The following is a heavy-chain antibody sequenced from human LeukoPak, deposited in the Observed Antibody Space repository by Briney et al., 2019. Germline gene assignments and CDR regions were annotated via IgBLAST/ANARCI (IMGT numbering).Heavy chain of an antibody. D-gene: IGHD5-18*01. V-gene: IGHV3-11*01. CDR2: MSSSGSII. J-gene: IGHJ4*02. Sequence: GGSLRLSCAASGFTFSDYNMSWIRQAPGKGLEWVSYMSSSGSIIWYADSVKGRFTISRDNAKNSLYLQMNSLRAEDTAVYYCANGYSYVRSYWGQGTLVTVSS. CDR3: ANGYSYVRSY. CDR1: GFTFSDYN.